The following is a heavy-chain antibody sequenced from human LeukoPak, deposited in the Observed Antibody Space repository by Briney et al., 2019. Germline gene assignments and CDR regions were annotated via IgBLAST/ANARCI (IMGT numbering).Heavy chain of an antibody. D-gene: IGHD3-16*01. CDR1: GGSFSGYY. CDR3: ARSLWPMRYFDY. Sequence: SETLSLTCAVYGGSFSGYYWSWIRQPPGKGLEWIGEINHSGSTNYNPSLKSRVTISVDTSKNQFPLKLSSVTAADTAVYYCARSLWPMRYFDYWGQGTLVTVSS. V-gene: IGHV4-34*01. J-gene: IGHJ4*02. CDR2: INHSGST.